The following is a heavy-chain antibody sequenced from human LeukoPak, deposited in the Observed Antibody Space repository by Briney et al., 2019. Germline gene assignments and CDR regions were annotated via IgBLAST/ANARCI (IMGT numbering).Heavy chain of an antibody. CDR2: LYTSEST. Sequence: SEILSLTCTVSGGSISSYYWSWIRQSDGKGLEWIGRLYTSESTNYNPSLKSRVTMSVDTTKNQFSLRLTSVTAADTAVYYCAREKFVPIPYWYFDLWGRGTLVTVSS. D-gene: IGHD3-10*02. V-gene: IGHV4-4*07. CDR1: GGSISSYY. CDR3: AREKFVPIPYWYFDL. J-gene: IGHJ2*01.